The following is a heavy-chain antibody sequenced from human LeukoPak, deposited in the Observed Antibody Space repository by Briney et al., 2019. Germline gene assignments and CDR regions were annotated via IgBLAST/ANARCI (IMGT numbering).Heavy chain of an antibody. CDR1: GYTFTSYD. CDR2: MNPNIGNT. V-gene: IGHV1-8*01. CDR3: PRGHISSWLGNRSDT. J-gene: IGHJ5*02. Sequence: ASVKVSCNTSGYTFTSYDINWVRQATGQGLEWMGWMNPNIGNTGDAQKIHGRVTMSRNTSIRTAYMEVSSLRSEYTAVYHCPRGHISSWLGNRSDTWGQGTLGTVSS. D-gene: IGHD6-19*01.